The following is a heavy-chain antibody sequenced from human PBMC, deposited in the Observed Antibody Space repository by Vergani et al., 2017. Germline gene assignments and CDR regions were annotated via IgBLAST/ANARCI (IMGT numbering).Heavy chain of an antibody. CDR3: AGFRGVRGVITTYYFDY. CDR1: GFTFSDHN. V-gene: IGHV3-72*01. Sequence: EVQLVESGGGLVQPGGSLRLSCAASGFTFSDHNMDWVRQAPGKGLEWVGRTRNKANSYTTEYAASVKGRSIISRDESKNSLYLQMNSLKTEDTAVYYCAGFRGVRGVITTYYFDYWGQGTLVTVSS. J-gene: IGHJ4*02. D-gene: IGHD3-10*01. CDR2: TRNKANSYTT.